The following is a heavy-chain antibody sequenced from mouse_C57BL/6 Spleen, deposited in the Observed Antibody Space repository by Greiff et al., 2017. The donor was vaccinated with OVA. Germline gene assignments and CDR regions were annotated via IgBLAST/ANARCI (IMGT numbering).Heavy chain of an antibody. CDR2: IYPSDSET. D-gene: IGHD2-5*01. J-gene: IGHJ2*01. CDR1: GYTFTSYW. CDR3: ARYGDSNYQYYFDY. V-gene: IGHV1-61*01. Sequence: QVQLQQPGAELVRPGSSVKLSCKASGYTFTSYWMDWVKQRPGQGLEWIGNIYPSDSETHYNQKFKDKATLTVDKSSGTAYMQLSSLTSEDSAVYYGARYGDSNYQYYFDYWGQGTTLTVSS.